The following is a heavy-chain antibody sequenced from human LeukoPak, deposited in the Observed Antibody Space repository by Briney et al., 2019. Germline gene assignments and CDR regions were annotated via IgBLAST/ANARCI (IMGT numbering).Heavy chain of an antibody. CDR3: ARDGPAQMVDFDY. J-gene: IGHJ4*02. Sequence: GDSVKVSCKASGYTFTGSGWYLYWLRQAPGQGLECVGWIHPNNGATLYAQKFQGRVAMTTDTSISTAYMELSRLRPDDTAMYYCARDGPAQMVDFDYWGQGTLATVSS. V-gene: IGHV1-2*02. CDR2: IHPNNGAT. D-gene: IGHD3-10*01. CDR1: GYTFTGSGWY.